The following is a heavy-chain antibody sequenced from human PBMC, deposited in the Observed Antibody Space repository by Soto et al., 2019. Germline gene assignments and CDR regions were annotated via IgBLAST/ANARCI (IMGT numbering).Heavy chain of an antibody. V-gene: IGHV3-7*03. CDR2: IKEDGSEI. CDR3: ARIVSGRDYGDSIDC. CDR1: GFTFSRYW. D-gene: IGHD4-17*01. J-gene: IGHJ4*02. Sequence: GGSLRLSCAASGFTFSRYWLTWVCQAPGKGLQWVANIKEDGSEIYYVGSAKGRFTTSRDNAKNSLYLQMNSLRAEDTAVYYCARIVSGRDYGDSIDCWGRGTLVTVSS.